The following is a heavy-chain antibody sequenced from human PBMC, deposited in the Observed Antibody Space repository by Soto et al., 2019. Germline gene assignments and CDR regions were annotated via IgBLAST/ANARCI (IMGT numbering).Heavy chain of an antibody. CDR3: ARGADTAMVNGVWFDP. V-gene: IGHV1-69*12. Sequence: QVQLVQSGAEVKKPGSSAKVSCKASGGTFSSYAISWVRQAPGQGLEWMGGIIPIFGTANYAQKFQGRVTITADESTSTAYMELSSLRSEDTAVYYCARGADTAMVNGVWFDPWGQGTLVTVSS. D-gene: IGHD5-18*01. CDR2: IIPIFGTA. J-gene: IGHJ5*02. CDR1: GGTFSSYA.